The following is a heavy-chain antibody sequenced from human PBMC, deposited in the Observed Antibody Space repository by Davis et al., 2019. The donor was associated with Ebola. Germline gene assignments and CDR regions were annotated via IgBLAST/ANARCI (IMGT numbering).Heavy chain of an antibody. D-gene: IGHD5-12*01. CDR2: SNGSGST. V-gene: IGHV4-34*01. Sequence: MPSETLSLTCAVYGGSFSGYYWTWIRQPPGKGLEWIGESNGSGSTNYNPSLKSRVSISIDTSKNQFSLRLSSVTAADTAVYSCARGRGNGYSGYRRAFDYWGQGTLVTVSS. CDR1: GGSFSGYY. J-gene: IGHJ4*02. CDR3: ARGRGNGYSGYRRAFDY.